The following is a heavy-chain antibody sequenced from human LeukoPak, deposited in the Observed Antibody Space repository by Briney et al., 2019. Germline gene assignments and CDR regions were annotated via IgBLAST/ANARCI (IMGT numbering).Heavy chain of an antibody. CDR3: ARDLGDFWSGYSAEDY. CDR2: ISAYNGNT. CDR1: GYTFTSYG. Sequence: ASVNVSCKASGYTFTSYGISWVRQAPGQGLEWMGWISAYNGNTNYAQKLQGRVTMTTDTSTSTAYMELRSLRSDDTAVYYCARDLGDFWSGYSAEDYWGQGTLVTVSS. D-gene: IGHD3-3*01. J-gene: IGHJ4*02. V-gene: IGHV1-18*01.